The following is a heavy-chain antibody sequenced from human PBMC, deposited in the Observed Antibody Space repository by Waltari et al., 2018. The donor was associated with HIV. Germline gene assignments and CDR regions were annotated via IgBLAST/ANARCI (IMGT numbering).Heavy chain of an antibody. V-gene: IGHV3-48*04. Sequence: EVQLVESGGGLVQPVGSLRLSCAAPGFTFSSYSMNCVRTAPGKGLDWVSYIRSSSRTIYYADSVKGRFTISRDNAKNSLYLQMNSLGAEDTAVYYCAREGGCWGQGTLVTVSS. CDR2: IRSSSRTI. CDR1: GFTFSSYS. CDR3: AREGGC. D-gene: IGHD3-16*01. J-gene: IGHJ4*02.